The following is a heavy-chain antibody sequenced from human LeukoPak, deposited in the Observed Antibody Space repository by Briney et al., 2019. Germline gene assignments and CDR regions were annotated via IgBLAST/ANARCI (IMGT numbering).Heavy chain of an antibody. D-gene: IGHD1-26*01. CDR2: ITYDGSNK. Sequence: GGSLRLSCAASGFTFSSFVMHWVRQVPGKGLEWVALITYDGSNKYYADSVRGRFTITRDNSKNTLDLQMNALRAEDTAVYYCVRGSVTYSGGYFQHWGQGTLVTVSS. CDR3: VRGSVTYSGGYFQH. V-gene: IGHV3-30-3*01. CDR1: GFTFSSFV. J-gene: IGHJ1*01.